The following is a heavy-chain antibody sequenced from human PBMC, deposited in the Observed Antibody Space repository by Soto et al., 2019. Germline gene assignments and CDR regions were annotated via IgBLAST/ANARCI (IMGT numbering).Heavy chain of an antibody. Sequence: EVHLLESGGGFVQPGGSLSLSCVASGFTVRSYAMTWVRQAPGKGLEWVASISGSAISTEYADSVRGRFTISRDNSKNTVFLQMQSLRADDSATYYCVNWNDEDVDWGQGTLVAVSS. CDR3: VNWNDEDVD. V-gene: IGHV3-23*01. CDR2: ISGSAIST. J-gene: IGHJ4*01. CDR1: GFTVRSYA. D-gene: IGHD1-1*01.